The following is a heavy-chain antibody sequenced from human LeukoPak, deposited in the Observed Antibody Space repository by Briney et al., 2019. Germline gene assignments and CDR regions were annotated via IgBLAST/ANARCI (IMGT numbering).Heavy chain of an antibody. CDR1: GYSISIGYY. Sequence: SETLSLTCTVSGYSISIGYYWGWIRQPPGKGLEWIGSIYHSGSTYYNPSLKSRVTISVDTSKNQFSLKLSSVTAADTAVYYCASVYDFWSGYYFDYWGQGTLVTVSS. J-gene: IGHJ4*02. D-gene: IGHD3-3*01. V-gene: IGHV4-38-2*02. CDR3: ASVYDFWSGYYFDY. CDR2: IYHSGST.